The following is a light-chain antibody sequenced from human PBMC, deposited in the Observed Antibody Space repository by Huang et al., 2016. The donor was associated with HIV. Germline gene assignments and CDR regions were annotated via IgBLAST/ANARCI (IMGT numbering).Light chain of an antibody. Sequence: DIQMTQSPSTLSASVGDRVTITCRASQSISSWVAWYQQKPGKAPKLLIYKASSLQSGVPSRFSGSGSGTEFTLTISSLQPDDFATYYCQQYKSYSTFGQGTKLEIK. CDR1: QSISSW. CDR3: QQYKSYST. V-gene: IGKV1-5*03. J-gene: IGKJ2*01. CDR2: KAS.